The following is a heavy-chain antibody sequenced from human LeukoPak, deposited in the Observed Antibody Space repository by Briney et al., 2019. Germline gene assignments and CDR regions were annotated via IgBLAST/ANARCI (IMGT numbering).Heavy chain of an antibody. V-gene: IGHV4-4*03. J-gene: IGHJ4*02. CDR1: GGSIDITTY. CDR3: TREDRPYCPFAY. D-gene: IGHD2-15*01. Sequence: PPGTLSLTCGVSGGSIDITTYWSWVRQAPGKGLEWIGEIAHDGTTNYNPSLRSRVAMSFDRANNQFSLSLTSVIAADTAVYYCTREDRPYCPFAYWGQGVLVTVSS. CDR2: IAHDGTT.